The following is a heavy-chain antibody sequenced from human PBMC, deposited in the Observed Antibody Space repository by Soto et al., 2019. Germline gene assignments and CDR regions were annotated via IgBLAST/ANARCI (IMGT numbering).Heavy chain of an antibody. CDR1: GGTFSSYS. V-gene: IGHV1-69*01. J-gene: IGHJ4*02. Sequence: QVQLVQSGAEVKKPGSSVKVSCKASGGTFSSYSISWVRQAPGHGLEWMGGIIPIFGTANYAQKFQGRVTITADESTSTAYMELSSLRSEDTAVYYCAIKYSSSPPYYPIGYWGQGTLVTVSS. CDR2: IIPIFGTA. D-gene: IGHD6-6*01. CDR3: AIKYSSSPPYYPIGY.